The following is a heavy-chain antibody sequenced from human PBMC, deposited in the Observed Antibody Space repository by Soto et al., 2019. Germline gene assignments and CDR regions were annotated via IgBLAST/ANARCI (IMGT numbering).Heavy chain of an antibody. CDR3: ARSPGLAGLVLTGYYNGHAFDI. D-gene: IGHD3-9*01. J-gene: IGHJ3*02. Sequence: QVQLQQWGAGLLKPSETLSLTCAVYGGSFSGYYWSWIRQPPGKRLEWIGEINHSGSTNYNPSLKSRVTISVDTSKNQFSLKLSSVPAADTAVYYCARSPGLAGLVLTGYYNGHAFDIWGQGTMVTVSS. CDR2: INHSGST. CDR1: GGSFSGYY. V-gene: IGHV4-34*01.